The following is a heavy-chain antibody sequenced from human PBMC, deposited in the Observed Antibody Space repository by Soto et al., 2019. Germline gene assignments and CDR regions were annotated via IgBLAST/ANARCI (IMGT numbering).Heavy chain of an antibody. V-gene: IGHV1-8*01. CDR2: MNPNSGNT. J-gene: IGHJ4*02. CDR1: GYTFTSHD. D-gene: IGHD4-17*01. CDR3: ARWDYGVYARFDY. Sequence: QVQLVQSGAEVKKSGASVKVSCKASGYTFTSHDINWVRQATGQGLEWMGWMNPNSGNTGYAQKFQGRVTXTXNSXISTAYMELSSLRSEDTAVYYCARWDYGVYARFDYWGQGTLVTVSS.